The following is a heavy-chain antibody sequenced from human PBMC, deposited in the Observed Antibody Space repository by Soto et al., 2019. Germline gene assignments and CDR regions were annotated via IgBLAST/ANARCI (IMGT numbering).Heavy chain of an antibody. CDR1: GYTFTNHG. Sequence: QVKLVQSGAEVKKPGASVKVSCKTSGYTFTNHGINWVRQAPGQGLEWMGWINPYNANVNYAQKLQGRVTMTTDTSTSTAYMDLRSLTSDDTAVYYFARNLVAGLWGDAFDIWGQGTMVTVSS. V-gene: IGHV1-18*04. D-gene: IGHD3-16*01. J-gene: IGHJ3*02. CDR2: INPYNANV. CDR3: ARNLVAGLWGDAFDI.